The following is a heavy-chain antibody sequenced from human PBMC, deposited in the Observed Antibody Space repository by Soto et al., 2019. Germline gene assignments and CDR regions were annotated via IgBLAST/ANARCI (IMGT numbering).Heavy chain of an antibody. CDR2: FDPEDGET. CDR3: ATVLIRPQDAFDI. V-gene: IGHV1-24*01. CDR1: GYTLTELS. Sequence: GASVKVACKVSGYTLTELSMHWVRQAPGKGLEWMGGFDPEDGETIYAQKFQGRVTMTEDTSTDTAYMELSSLRSEDTAVYYCATVLIRPQDAFDIWGQGTMVTVSS. D-gene: IGHD2-15*01. J-gene: IGHJ3*02.